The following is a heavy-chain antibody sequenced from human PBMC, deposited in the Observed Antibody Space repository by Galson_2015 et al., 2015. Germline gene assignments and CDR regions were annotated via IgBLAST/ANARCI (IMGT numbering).Heavy chain of an antibody. CDR2: IWYDGTNK. CDR3: ARDSSGPYSSSWYSLDY. J-gene: IGHJ4*02. D-gene: IGHD6-13*01. CDR1: GFTSSSYG. V-gene: IGHV3-33*01. Sequence: SLRLSCAASGFTSSSYGMHWVRQAPGKGLEWVAVIWYDGTNKYYANSVKGRFTISRDNSKNTLYLQMNSLRAEDTAVYYCARDSSGPYSSSWYSLDYWGQGTLVTVSS.